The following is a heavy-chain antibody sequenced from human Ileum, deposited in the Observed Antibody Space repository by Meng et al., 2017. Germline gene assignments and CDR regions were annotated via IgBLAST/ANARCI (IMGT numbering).Heavy chain of an antibody. CDR2: ISGSGGSS. J-gene: IGHJ4*02. CDR1: GFTFSNYA. CDR3: AKAHSSSWYDTFGDH. Sequence: GGSLRLSCAASGFTFSNYAMNWVRQAPGKGLEWVSCISGSGGSSYYAESVKGRFTISRDNSKNTLYLQMNNLRDEDTAQYFCAKAHSSSWYDTFGDHWGQGTLVTVSS. V-gene: IGHV3-23*01. D-gene: IGHD6-13*01.